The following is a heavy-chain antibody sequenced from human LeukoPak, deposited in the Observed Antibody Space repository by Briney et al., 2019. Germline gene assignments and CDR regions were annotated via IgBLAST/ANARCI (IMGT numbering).Heavy chain of an antibody. Sequence: SVKVSCKASGGTFSSYAISWVRQAPGQGLEWMGGIIPIFDTANYAQKFQGRVTITADESTSTAYMELSSLRSEDTAVHYCAGGGGDTGYEDYWGQGTLVTVSS. J-gene: IGHJ4*02. CDR2: IIPIFDTA. CDR1: GGTFSSYA. CDR3: AGGGGDTGYEDY. V-gene: IGHV1-69*13. D-gene: IGHD5-12*01.